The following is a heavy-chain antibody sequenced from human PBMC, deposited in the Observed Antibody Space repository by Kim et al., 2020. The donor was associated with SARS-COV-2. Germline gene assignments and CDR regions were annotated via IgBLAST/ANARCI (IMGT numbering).Heavy chain of an antibody. CDR1: GYTFTSYY. CDR2: INPSGGST. D-gene: IGHD6-19*01. V-gene: IGHV1-46*01. Sequence: ASVKVSCKASGYTFTSYYMHWVRQAPGQGLEWMGIINPSGGSTSYAQKFQGRVTMTRDTSTSTVYMELSSLRSEDTAVYYCARDLGVNSGWYGGYYFDYWGQGTLVTVSS. CDR3: ARDLGVNSGWYGGYYFDY. J-gene: IGHJ4*02.